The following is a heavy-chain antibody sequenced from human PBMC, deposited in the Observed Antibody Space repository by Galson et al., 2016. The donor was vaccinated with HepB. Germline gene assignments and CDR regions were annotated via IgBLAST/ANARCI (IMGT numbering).Heavy chain of an antibody. CDR3: ARGTDHAKTHY. CDR2: IHPSGTT. D-gene: IGHD2-8*02. Sequence: TLSLTCTVSDGSITSGADYWTWIRQCSGKGLEWFGCIHPSGTTYYNPSLQSRVVMSKDTPKNQLSLRLSSVTAADTAVYYCARGTDHAKTHYWGQGTLVTVSS. J-gene: IGHJ4*02. V-gene: IGHV4-31*03. CDR1: DGSITSGADY.